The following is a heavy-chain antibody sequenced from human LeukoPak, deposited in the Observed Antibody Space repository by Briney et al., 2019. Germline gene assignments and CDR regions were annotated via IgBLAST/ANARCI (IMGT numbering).Heavy chain of an antibody. CDR3: ATDWPEDF. J-gene: IGHJ4*02. CDR1: GFSLCSYA. D-gene: IGHD2-21*01. Sequence: QPGGTLSLSRAPSGFSLCSYAMSWVRQAPGKGLGCGSAISNTGNTYYADSVKGRFTISRDNSKNTLYLQMNSLRADDTAVYYCATDWPEDFWGQGTLVTVSS. V-gene: IGHV3-23*01. CDR2: ISNTGNT.